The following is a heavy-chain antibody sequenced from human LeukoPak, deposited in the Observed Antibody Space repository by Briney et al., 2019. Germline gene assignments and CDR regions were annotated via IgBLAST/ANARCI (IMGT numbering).Heavy chain of an antibody. CDR1: GGTFSSYA. CDR2: IIPILGIA. Sequence: GASVKVSCKASGGTFSSYAISWVRQAPGQGLEWMGRIIPILGIANYAQKFQGRVTITADKSTSTAYMELSSLRSDDTAVYYCARVAHNWFDPWGQGTLVTVSS. J-gene: IGHJ5*02. V-gene: IGHV1-69*04. CDR3: ARVAHNWFDP.